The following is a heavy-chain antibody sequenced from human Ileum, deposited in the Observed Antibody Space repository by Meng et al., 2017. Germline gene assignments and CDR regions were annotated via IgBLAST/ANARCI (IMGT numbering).Heavy chain of an antibody. V-gene: IGHV4-4*02. CDR2: ISHSGSA. D-gene: IGHD4-23*01. Sequence: VQCVASGRAVERPSDPLSLTCAVSIGSISSNIYWSWVRQHPGKGLEWIGQISHSGSAYYNPSLKSRVTMSVDKSKSQFSLMLTSVTAADTAIYYCARHGGYSQDFWGQGTLVTVSS. CDR3: ARHGGYSQDF. J-gene: IGHJ4*02. CDR1: IGSISSNIY.